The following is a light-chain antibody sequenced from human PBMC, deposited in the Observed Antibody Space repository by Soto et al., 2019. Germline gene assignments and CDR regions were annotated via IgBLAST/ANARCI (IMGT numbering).Light chain of an antibody. CDR2: DAS. CDR3: QQDDNLPRT. CDR1: QNINNY. V-gene: IGKV1-33*01. Sequence: DIQMIQFTSSLTASVGDRDNNTYQASQNINNYLNWYQQKPGKAPRLLSHDASNLEPGVPSWFSGCGSGTDVTFAIGSLQPDDIATDYCQQDDNLPRTFGQGTKVDI. J-gene: IGKJ1*01.